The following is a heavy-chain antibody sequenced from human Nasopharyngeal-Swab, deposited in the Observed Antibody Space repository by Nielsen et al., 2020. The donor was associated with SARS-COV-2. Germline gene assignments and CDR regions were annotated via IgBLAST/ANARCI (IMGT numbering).Heavy chain of an antibody. CDR1: GGSISSDY. CDR3: TRVRIAVAGTQAFDI. CDR2: IYYSGST. Sequence: SETLSLTCTVSGGSISSDYWSWIRQPPGKGLEWIGYIYYSGSTKYNPSLKSRVTISVDTSKNQFSLKLSSATAADTAVYYCTRVRIAVAGTQAFDIWGQGTMVTVSS. J-gene: IGHJ3*02. D-gene: IGHD6-19*01. V-gene: IGHV4-59*13.